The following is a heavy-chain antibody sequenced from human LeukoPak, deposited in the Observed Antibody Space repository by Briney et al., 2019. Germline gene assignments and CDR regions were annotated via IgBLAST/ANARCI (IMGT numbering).Heavy chain of an antibody. CDR2: INGDGSST. D-gene: IGHD3-22*01. Sequence: GSLRLSCAASGFTFSSYWMHWVRQPPGKGLVWVSRINGDGSSTRYADSVKGRFTVSRDNAKNTLYLQMNSLRAEDTAVYYCARSHYYDSSAYYLNYGLDVWGQGTTVIVSS. CDR3: ARSHYYDSSAYYLNYGLDV. J-gene: IGHJ6*02. CDR1: GFTFSSYW. V-gene: IGHV3-74*01.